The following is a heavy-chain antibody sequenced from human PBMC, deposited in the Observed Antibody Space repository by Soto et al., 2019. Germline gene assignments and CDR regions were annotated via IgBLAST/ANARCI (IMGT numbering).Heavy chain of an antibody. J-gene: IGHJ3*02. CDR1: GFTFSSYS. V-gene: IGHV3-21*01. CDR3: ARDPEHSTVVNDAFDI. CDR2: ISSSSSYI. D-gene: IGHD2-21*01. Sequence: GGSLRLSCAASGFTFSSYSMNWVRQAPGKGLEWVSSISSSSSYIYYADSVKGRFTISRDNAKNSLYLQMNSLRAEDTAVYYCARDPEHSTVVNDAFDIRGQRTMVTVSS.